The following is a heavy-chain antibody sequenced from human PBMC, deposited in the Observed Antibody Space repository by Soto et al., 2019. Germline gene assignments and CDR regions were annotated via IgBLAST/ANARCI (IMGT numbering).Heavy chain of an antibody. J-gene: IGHJ4*02. Sequence: GGSLRLSCAASGFTFSSYAMSWVRQAPGKGLEWVSAISGSGGSTYYADSVKGRFTISRDNSKNTLYLQMNSLRAEDTAVYYCAKDRDYYDSSGSFDYWGQGTLVTVSS. CDR1: GFTFSSYA. D-gene: IGHD3-22*01. CDR3: AKDRDYYDSSGSFDY. V-gene: IGHV3-23*01. CDR2: ISGSGGST.